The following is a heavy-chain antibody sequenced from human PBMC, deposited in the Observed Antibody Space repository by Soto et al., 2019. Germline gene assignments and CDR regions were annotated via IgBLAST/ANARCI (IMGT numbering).Heavy chain of an antibody. J-gene: IGHJ5*02. Sequence: GGSLRLSCAAPGFTFSSYAMSWVRQAPGKGLEWVSAISGSGGSTYYADSVKGRFTISRDNSKNTLYLQMNSLRAEDTAVYYCAKRGYYYESSGSPTNGWFDPWGQGTLVTVSS. V-gene: IGHV3-23*01. D-gene: IGHD3-22*01. CDR2: ISGSGGST. CDR3: AKRGYYYESSGSPTNGWFDP. CDR1: GFTFSSYA.